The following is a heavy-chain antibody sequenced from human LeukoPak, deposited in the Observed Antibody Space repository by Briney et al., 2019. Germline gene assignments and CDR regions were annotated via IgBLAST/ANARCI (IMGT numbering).Heavy chain of an antibody. V-gene: IGHV3-7*01. J-gene: IGHJ4*02. CDR1: GFSFSSYW. CDR2: IKQDGGEK. D-gene: IGHD3-22*01. CDR3: AGPGEGSGSPLDS. Sequence: GGSLRLSCTASGFSFSSYWMSWVRQATGKGLEWVANIKQDGGEKNYVDSVKGRFTISRDNAKNSLYLQMNSLRVEDSAVYYCAGPGEGSGSPLDSWGQGTLVTVSS.